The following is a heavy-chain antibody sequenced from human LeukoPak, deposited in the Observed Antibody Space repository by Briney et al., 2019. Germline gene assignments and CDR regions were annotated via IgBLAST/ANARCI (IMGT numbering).Heavy chain of an antibody. CDR2: IYYSGTT. Sequence: SETLSLTCTVSGGSISNYYWSWIRQPPGKGLEWIGYIYYSGTTNYNPSLKSRVTISVDTSKNQFSLKLNSVTAADTAVYYCARHYSNYVRWFDPWGQGTLVTVSS. V-gene: IGHV4-59*01. D-gene: IGHD4-11*01. CDR3: ARHYSNYVRWFDP. CDR1: GGSISNYY. J-gene: IGHJ5*02.